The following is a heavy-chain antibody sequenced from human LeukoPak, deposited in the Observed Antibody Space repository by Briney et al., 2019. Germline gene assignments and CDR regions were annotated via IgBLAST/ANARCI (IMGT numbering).Heavy chain of an antibody. CDR3: ARDLVTTVFYFDY. D-gene: IGHD4-17*01. CDR2: INHSGST. Sequence: PSETLSLTCAVYGGSFSGYYWSWIRQPPGKGLEWIGEINHSGSTNYNPSLKSRVTISVDTSKNQFSLKLRSVTAADTAVYYCARDLVTTVFYFDYWGQGTLVTVSS. J-gene: IGHJ4*02. CDR1: GGSFSGYY. V-gene: IGHV4-34*01.